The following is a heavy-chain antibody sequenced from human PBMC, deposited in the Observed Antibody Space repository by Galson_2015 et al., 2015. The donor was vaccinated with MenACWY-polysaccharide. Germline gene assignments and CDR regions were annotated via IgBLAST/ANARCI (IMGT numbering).Heavy chain of an antibody. CDR2: MNPNSGNT. CDR1: GYTFTSYE. CDR3: ARGRRDTAVAAPAAVLLDY. V-gene: IGHV1-8*01. J-gene: IGHJ4*02. D-gene: IGHD6-19*01. Sequence: SVKVSCKASGYTFTSYEINWVRQATGQGLEWMGWMNPNSGNTGFAQKFQGRVTMTRNTSISTAYMELSSLRSEDAAVYYCARGRRDTAVAAPAAVLLDYWGQGILVTVSS.